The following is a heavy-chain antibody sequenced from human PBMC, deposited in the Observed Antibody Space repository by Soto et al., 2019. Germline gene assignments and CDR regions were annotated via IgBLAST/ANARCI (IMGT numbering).Heavy chain of an antibody. J-gene: IGHJ3*02. CDR2: LYYNGST. CDR1: CGSIISGDYY. V-gene: IGHV4-31*03. Sequence: QVQLQASGPGLVKPSQTLSLTCTVSCGSIISGDYYWSWIRQHPGKGLEWIGYLYYNGSTYYNPALKSRVTISVATSKSQFSLNLSSLTAADTAVYYCARDHFLRGYSYGPLYAFDIWGQGTMVTVSS. D-gene: IGHD5-12*01. CDR3: ARDHFLRGYSYGPLYAFDI.